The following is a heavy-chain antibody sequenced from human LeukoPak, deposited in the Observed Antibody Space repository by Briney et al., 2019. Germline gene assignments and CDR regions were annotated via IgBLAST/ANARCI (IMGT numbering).Heavy chain of an antibody. CDR3: ATWGSWWELPIDY. Sequence: GGSLRLSCAASGFTFSSYAMHWVRQAPGKGLEWVAVISYDGSNKYYADSVKGRFTISRDKSKNTLYLQMNSLRAEDTAVYYCATWGSWWELPIDYWGQGTLVTVSS. J-gene: IGHJ4*02. D-gene: IGHD1-26*01. CDR1: GFTFSSYA. V-gene: IGHV3-30-3*01. CDR2: ISYDGSNK.